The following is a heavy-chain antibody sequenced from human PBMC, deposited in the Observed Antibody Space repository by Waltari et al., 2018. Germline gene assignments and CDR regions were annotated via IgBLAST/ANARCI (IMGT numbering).Heavy chain of an antibody. V-gene: IGHV1-3*01. D-gene: IGHD3-16*01. CDR1: GYTFTSYA. CDR3: ARVEGAAGLDI. J-gene: IGHJ3*02. CDR2: INDGNGNT. Sequence: QVQLVQSGAEVKKPGASVKVSCKASGYTFTSYAMHWVRQAPGQRLEWMGWINDGNGNTKYSQKLQGRVTITRDTSASTAYMELSSLRSEDTAVYYCARVEGAAGLDIWGQGTMVTVSS.